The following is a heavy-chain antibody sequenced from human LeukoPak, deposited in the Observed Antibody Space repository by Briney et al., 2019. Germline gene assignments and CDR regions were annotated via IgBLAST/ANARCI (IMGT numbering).Heavy chain of an antibody. CDR2: ISSGSDTI. CDR1: GFAFSSYN. V-gene: IGHV3-48*01. Sequence: PRGSLRLSCAASGFAFSSYNMNWVRQAPGKGLEWVSYISSGSDTIFYADSVKGRFTISRDNAKNSLYLQMNSLRAEDTAVYYCARPYCASTSCPTFEYWGQGTLVTVSS. CDR3: ARPYCASTSCPTFEY. D-gene: IGHD2-2*01. J-gene: IGHJ4*02.